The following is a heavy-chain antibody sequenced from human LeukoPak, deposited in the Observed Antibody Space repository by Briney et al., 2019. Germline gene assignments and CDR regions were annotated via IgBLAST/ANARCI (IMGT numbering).Heavy chain of an antibody. J-gene: IGHJ4*02. V-gene: IGHV1-3*01. D-gene: IGHD2-2*01. Sequence: AASVKVSCKASGYTFTSYAMHWVRQAPGQRLEWMGWINAGNGNTKYSQKFQGRVTITTDESTSTAYMELSSLRSEDTAVYYCARGSSTDSVDYWGQGTLVTVSS. CDR1: GYTFTSYA. CDR3: ARGSSTDSVDY. CDR2: INAGNGNT.